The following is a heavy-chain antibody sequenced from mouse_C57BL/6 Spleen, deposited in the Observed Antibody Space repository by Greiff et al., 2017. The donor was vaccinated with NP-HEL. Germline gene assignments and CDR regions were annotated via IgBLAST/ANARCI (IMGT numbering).Heavy chain of an antibody. Sequence: QVQLQQPGAELVRPGSSVKLSCKASGYTFTSYWMHWVKQRPIQGLEWIGNIDPSDSEPHYNQKFKDKATLTVDKSSSTAYMQLSSLTSEDSAVYYCARGEGYAMDYWGQGTSVTVSS. CDR2: IDPSDSEP. J-gene: IGHJ4*01. V-gene: IGHV1-52*01. CDR3: ARGEGYAMDY. CDR1: GYTFTSYW.